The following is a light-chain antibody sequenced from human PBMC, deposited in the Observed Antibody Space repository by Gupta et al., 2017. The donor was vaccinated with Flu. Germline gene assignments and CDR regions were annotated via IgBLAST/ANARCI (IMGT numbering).Light chain of an antibody. CDR2: AAS. Sequence: DIQMTQSPSSLSASVGDSFTITCRASQSISSYLNWYQQKPGKAPKLLIYAASSLQRGVPSRFSGSGSGTDFTLTISSLQPEDFATYYCQQSYSTPRTFGPGTKVDIK. V-gene: IGKV1-39*01. CDR3: QQSYSTPRT. J-gene: IGKJ3*01. CDR1: QSISSY.